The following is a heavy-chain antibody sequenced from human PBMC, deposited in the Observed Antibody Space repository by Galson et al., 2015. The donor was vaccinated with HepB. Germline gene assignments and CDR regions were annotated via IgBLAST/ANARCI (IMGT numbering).Heavy chain of an antibody. J-gene: IGHJ4*02. CDR3: ARDRGRYGTAGFDY. V-gene: IGHV3-21*01. Sequence: SLRLSCAASGFTFSSYSMNWVRQAPGKGLEWVSSISSSSSYIYYADSVKGRFTISRDNAKNSLYLQMNSLRAEDTAVYYCARDRGRYGTAGFDYWGREPWSPSPQ. D-gene: IGHD3-10*01. CDR2: ISSSSSYI. CDR1: GFTFSSYS.